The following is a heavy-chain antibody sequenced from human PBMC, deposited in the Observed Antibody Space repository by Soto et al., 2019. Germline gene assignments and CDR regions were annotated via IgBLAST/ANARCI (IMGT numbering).Heavy chain of an antibody. CDR3: ARPLAYCSGGSCPLDY. V-gene: IGHV3-23*01. D-gene: IGHD2-15*01. Sequence: EVQLLESGGGLAQPGGSLRLSCAASGFIFSSYAMSWVRQAPGKGLEWVSAVSGSGGSTYSADSVKGRFTISRDNSQNTLYLQMNSMRAEDTDVYYCARPLAYCSGGSCPLDYWGQGALVTVSS. CDR2: VSGSGGST. CDR1: GFIFSSYA. J-gene: IGHJ4*02.